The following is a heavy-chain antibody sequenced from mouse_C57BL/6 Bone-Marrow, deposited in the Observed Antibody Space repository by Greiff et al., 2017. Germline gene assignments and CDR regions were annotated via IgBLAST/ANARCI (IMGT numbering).Heavy chain of an antibody. CDR3: AREFGYDPDWYFDV. J-gene: IGHJ1*03. CDR2: ISSGSSTI. D-gene: IGHD2-2*01. V-gene: IGHV5-17*01. CDR1: GFTFSDYG. Sequence: EVKLMESGGGLVKPGGSLKLSCAASGFTFSDYGMHWVRQAPEKGLEWVAYISSGSSTIYYADTVKGRFTISRDNAKNTLFLQMTSLRSEDTAMYYCAREFGYDPDWYFDVWGTGTTVTVSS.